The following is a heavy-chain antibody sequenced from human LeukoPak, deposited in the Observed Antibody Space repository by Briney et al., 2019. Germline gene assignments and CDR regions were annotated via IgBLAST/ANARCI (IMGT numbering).Heavy chain of an antibody. V-gene: IGHV1-46*01. J-gene: IGHJ6*03. Sequence: GASVKVSCKASGYTFSNFYLHWLRQAPGQGLEWMGLMHPSGSGTNYAEKFRGGLTLTRDMATTTVFMELTSLRSTDTAVYFCARDFSPSDPASSGTLPLRHFYNFYMDVRGKGTAVTVSS. CDR2: MHPSGSGT. CDR1: GYTFSNFY. CDR3: ARDFSPSDPASSGTLPLRHFYNFYMDV. D-gene: IGHD6-13*01.